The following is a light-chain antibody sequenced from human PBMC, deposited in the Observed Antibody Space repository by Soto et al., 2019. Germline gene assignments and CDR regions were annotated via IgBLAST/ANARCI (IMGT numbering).Light chain of an antibody. CDR1: QGIIDY. CDR2: AAS. J-gene: IGKJ1*01. CDR3: QKYDTAPQT. V-gene: IGKV1-27*01. Sequence: DIQMTQSPSSLSASVGDTVTITCRASQGIIDYVAWYQQRPGKIPKPLIYAASTLQTGVPSRFSGSGAGTDFTLTIRSLQPEDVATYYCQKYDTAPQTFGQGTKVEIK.